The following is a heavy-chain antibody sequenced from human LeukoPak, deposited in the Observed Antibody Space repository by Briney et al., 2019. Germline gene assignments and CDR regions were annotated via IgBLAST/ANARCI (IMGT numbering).Heavy chain of an antibody. CDR3: VKAAQYYYDSSGSLFDL. D-gene: IGHD3-22*01. CDR1: GFTFSSYA. V-gene: IGHV3-64D*06. Sequence: GGSLRLSCSASGFTFSSYAMHWVGQAPGKGGEYVSAISSNGGSTYYADSVKGRFTISRDNSKNTLYLQMSSLRAEDTAVYYCVKAAQYYYDSSGSLFDLWGRGTLVTVSS. J-gene: IGHJ2*01. CDR2: ISSNGGST.